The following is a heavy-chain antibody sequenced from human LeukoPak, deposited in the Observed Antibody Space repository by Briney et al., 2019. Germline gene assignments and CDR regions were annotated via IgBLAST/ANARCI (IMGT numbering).Heavy chain of an antibody. CDR1: AYTFTNYG. CDR2: IGAHNGNT. J-gene: IGHJ2*01. CDR3: ARDREEATVTKGSDWYFDL. Sequence: ASVKVSCKASAYTFTNYGIAWVRQAPGQGLEWMGWIGAHNGNTNYAQKFQGRVTITADESTSTAYMELSSLRSEDTAVYYCARDREEATVTKGSDWYFDLWGRGTLVTVSS. V-gene: IGHV1-18*01. D-gene: IGHD4-17*01.